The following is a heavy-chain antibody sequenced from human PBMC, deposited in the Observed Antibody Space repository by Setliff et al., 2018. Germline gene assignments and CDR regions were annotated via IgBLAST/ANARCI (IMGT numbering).Heavy chain of an antibody. CDR2: INPDGSTT. Sequence: PGGSLRLSCAASGFTFSSYWMHWVRQAPGKGLVWVSRINPDGSTTSYADSVKGRLTISRDNAKNTVYLQMNSLRAEDTAVYYCARGNSGGDYWGQGTLVTVSS. CDR3: ARGNSGGDY. CDR1: GFTFSSYW. J-gene: IGHJ4*02. D-gene: IGHD6-25*01. V-gene: IGHV3-74*01.